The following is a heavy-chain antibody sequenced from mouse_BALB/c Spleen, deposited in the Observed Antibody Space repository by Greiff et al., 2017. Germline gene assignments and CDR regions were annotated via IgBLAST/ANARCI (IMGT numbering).Heavy chain of an antibody. J-gene: IGHJ4*01. Sequence: VQLQQSGPELVKPGASVKISCKASGYSFTGYYMHWVKQSHVKSLEWIGRINPYNGATSYNQNFKDKASLTVDKSSSTAYMELHSLTSEDSAVYYCARHGNYDAMDYWGQGTSVTVSS. CDR2: INPYNGAT. D-gene: IGHD2-1*01. CDR1: GYSFTGYY. CDR3: ARHGNYDAMDY. V-gene: IGHV1-31*01.